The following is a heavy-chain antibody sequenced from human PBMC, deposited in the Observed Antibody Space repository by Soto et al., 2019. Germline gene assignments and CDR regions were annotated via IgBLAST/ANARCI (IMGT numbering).Heavy chain of an antibody. CDR1: GYTFTSYG. CDR2: ISAYNGNT. D-gene: IGHD4-17*01. CDR3: ARDWGDYGVNDAFDI. V-gene: IGHV1-18*04. J-gene: IGHJ3*02. Sequence: ASVKVSCKASGYTFTSYGISWVRQAPGQGLEWMGWISAYNGNTNYAQKLQGRVTMTTDTSTSTAYMELRSPRSDDTAVYYCARDWGDYGVNDAFDIWGQGTMVTVSS.